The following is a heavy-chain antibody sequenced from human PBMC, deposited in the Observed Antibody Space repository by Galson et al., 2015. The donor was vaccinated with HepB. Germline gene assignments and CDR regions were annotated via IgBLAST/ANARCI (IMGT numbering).Heavy chain of an antibody. V-gene: IGHV3-21*03. CDR1: GFTFSSYS. CDR3: TTPVVPAKY. CDR2: ISSSSSYI. D-gene: IGHD2-2*01. Sequence: SLRLSCAASGFTFSSYSMNWVRQAPGKGLEWVSSISSSSSYIYYAAPVKGRFTISRDDSKNMLFLQMDSLKTEDTAVYYCTTPVVPAKYWGHGTLVTVSS. J-gene: IGHJ4*01.